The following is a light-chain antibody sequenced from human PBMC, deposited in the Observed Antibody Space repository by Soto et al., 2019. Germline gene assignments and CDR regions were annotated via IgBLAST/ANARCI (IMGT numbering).Light chain of an antibody. J-gene: IGKJ4*01. V-gene: IGKV3-15*01. Sequence: EIVMTQSPATLSVSPGGRATLSCRASQSVSSNLAWYQQKPGQAPRLLVYGASTRATGIPARFSGSGSGTEFTLTISSLQSEEFAVYYCQQYTNWPLTFGGGAKVEIK. CDR1: QSVSSN. CDR3: QQYTNWPLT. CDR2: GAS.